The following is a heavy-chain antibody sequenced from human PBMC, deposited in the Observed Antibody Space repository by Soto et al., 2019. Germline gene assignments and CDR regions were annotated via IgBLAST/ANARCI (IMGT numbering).Heavy chain of an antibody. D-gene: IGHD4-17*01. CDR2: IKSKTDGGTT. CDR1: GFTFSNAW. V-gene: IGHV3-15*01. J-gene: IGHJ4*02. Sequence: GGSLRLSCAASGFTFSNAWMSWVRQAPGKGLEWVGRIKSKTDGGTTDYAAPVKGRFTISRDDSKNTLYLQMNSLKTEDTAVYYCTTDGSGYGDYDVDYWGQGTLVTVSS. CDR3: TTDGSGYGDYDVDY.